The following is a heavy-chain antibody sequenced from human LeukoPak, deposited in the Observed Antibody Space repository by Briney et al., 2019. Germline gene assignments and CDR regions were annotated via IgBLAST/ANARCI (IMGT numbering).Heavy chain of an antibody. Sequence: GGSLRLSCAASGFIFSNYAMSWVRQAPGKGLEWVSAVGGSGKTYYADSVKGRFTISRDNSKNTVYLQMNNLRAGDTAVYYCAKEEWDSSLGYFEYWGRGTLVTVSS. J-gene: IGHJ4*02. CDR3: AKEEWDSSLGYFEY. D-gene: IGHD1-26*01. CDR2: VGGSGKT. CDR1: GFIFSNYA. V-gene: IGHV3-23*01.